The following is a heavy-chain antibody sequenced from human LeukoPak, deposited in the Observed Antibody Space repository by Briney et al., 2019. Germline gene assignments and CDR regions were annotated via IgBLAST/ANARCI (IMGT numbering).Heavy chain of an antibody. CDR2: INPSFNPGVDVT. CDR1: GYTFSSYH. J-gene: IGHJ4*02. D-gene: IGHD1-26*01. V-gene: IGHV1-46*01. CDR3: ARAWESIAGYYFDY. Sequence: ASVKVSCKASGYTFSSYHIHWVRQAPGQGLEWMGRINPSFNPGVDVTTYAQKFQGRVTLTRDTSTNTVYMELSSLRSEDTAVYYCARAWESIAGYYFDYWGQGTLVSVSS.